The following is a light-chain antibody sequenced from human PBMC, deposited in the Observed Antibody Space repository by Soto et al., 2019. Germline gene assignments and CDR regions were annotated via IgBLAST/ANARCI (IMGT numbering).Light chain of an antibody. Sequence: DIQMTQSPSTLPASVGDRVTMTCRASQSISSWLAWHQQKAGKAPKLLIYKASSLESGVPSRFSGSGSGTEFTLTISSLQPDDFATYYCQQYSSYSAYTFGQGTKVDIK. CDR1: QSISSW. CDR2: KAS. J-gene: IGKJ2*01. V-gene: IGKV1-5*03. CDR3: QQYSSYSAYT.